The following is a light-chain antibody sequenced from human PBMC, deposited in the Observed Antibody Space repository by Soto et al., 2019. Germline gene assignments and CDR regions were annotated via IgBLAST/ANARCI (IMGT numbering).Light chain of an antibody. CDR3: QQRSNSLT. V-gene: IGKV3-11*01. CDR1: QSVSSY. J-gene: IGKJ5*01. Sequence: EIVLTQSPATLSLSPGERAILSCRASQSVSSYLAWYQQKPGQAPRLLIYDASSRATGISARFSGSGSGTDFTLTISSLEPEDFAVYYCQQRSNSLTFGQGTRLEIK. CDR2: DAS.